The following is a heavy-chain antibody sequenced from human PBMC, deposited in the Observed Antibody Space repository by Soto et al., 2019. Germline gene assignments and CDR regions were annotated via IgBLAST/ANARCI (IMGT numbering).Heavy chain of an antibody. Sequence: EVQLLGSGGGLVQPEGSLRLSCAASRFTFTSYAMGWVRQAPGKGLECVSVVSRGGSTHYADSVTGRFIVSRDNSNNTVSLQMNSLRADDTAVYYCAKRRGAGGHFDYWGQGALVTVSS. D-gene: IGHD2-15*01. CDR1: RFTFTSYA. V-gene: IGHV3-23*01. CDR3: AKRRGAGGHFDY. J-gene: IGHJ4*02. CDR2: VSRGGST.